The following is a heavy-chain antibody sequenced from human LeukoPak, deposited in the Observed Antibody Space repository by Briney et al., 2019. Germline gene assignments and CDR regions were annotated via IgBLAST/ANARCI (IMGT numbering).Heavy chain of an antibody. CDR3: ARDNSVRDEAWWFNP. V-gene: IGHV1-46*01. D-gene: IGHD5-24*01. J-gene: IGHJ5*02. CDR1: GYTFTSNY. Sequence: ASVKVSCKAFGYTFTSNYMHWVRQAPGQGPEWMGVISPSGGSATYAQKFQGRVTLTRDMSTSTDYLELSSLRSEDTAVYYRARDNSVRDEAWWFNPWGQGTLVTVSS. CDR2: ISPSGGSA.